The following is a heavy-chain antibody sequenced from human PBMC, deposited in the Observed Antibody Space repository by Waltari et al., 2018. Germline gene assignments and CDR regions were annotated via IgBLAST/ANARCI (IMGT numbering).Heavy chain of an antibody. Sequence: EVQLLESGGGLVQPGGSLRLSCAASGFTFSSYAMSWVRPAPGKGLEWVSAISGSGGSTYYADSVKGRFTISRDNSKNTLYLQMNSLRAEDTAVYYCATLDVDTAMVVDYYYYGMDVWGQGTTVTVSS. CDR3: ATLDVDTAMVVDYYYYGMDV. J-gene: IGHJ6*02. CDR2: ISGSGGST. CDR1: GFTFSSYA. V-gene: IGHV3-23*01. D-gene: IGHD5-18*01.